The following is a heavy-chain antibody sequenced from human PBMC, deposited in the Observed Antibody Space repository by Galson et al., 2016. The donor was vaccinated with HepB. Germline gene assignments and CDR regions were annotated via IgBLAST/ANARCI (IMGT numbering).Heavy chain of an antibody. V-gene: IGHV3-73*01. J-gene: IGHJ4*02. D-gene: IGHD3-10*01. CDR1: GFTFSGSA. CDR2: IRSKANNYAT. CDR3: ASSVRGSGSPPGGY. Sequence: SLRLSCAASGFTFSGSAMHWVRQASGKGLEWVGRIRSKANNYATAYAASVKGRLTISRDDSKNTAYLQMNSLRAEDTAVYYCASSVRGSGSPPGGYWGQGILVTVSS.